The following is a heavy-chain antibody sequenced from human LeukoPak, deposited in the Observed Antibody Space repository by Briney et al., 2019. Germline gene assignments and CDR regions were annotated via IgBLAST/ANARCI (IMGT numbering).Heavy chain of an antibody. CDR2: INTNTGNP. CDR3: ARSIEYSSSAGDLYYYYYYMDV. V-gene: IGHV7-4-1*02. CDR1: GYTFTSYA. D-gene: IGHD6-6*01. Sequence: ASVKVSCKASGYTFTSYAMNWVRQAPGQGLEWMGWINTNTGNPTYAQGFTGRFVFSLDTSVSTAYLQISSLKAEDTAVYHCARSIEYSSSAGDLYYYYYYMDVWGKGTTVTVSS. J-gene: IGHJ6*03.